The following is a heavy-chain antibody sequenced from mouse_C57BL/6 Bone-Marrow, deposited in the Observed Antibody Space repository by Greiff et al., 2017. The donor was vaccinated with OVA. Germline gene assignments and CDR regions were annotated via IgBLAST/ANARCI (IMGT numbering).Heavy chain of an antibody. CDR2: INPGSGGT. J-gene: IGHJ3*01. Sequence: VQLQQSGAELVRPGTSVKVSCKASGYAFTNYLIEWVKQRPGQGLEWIGVINPGSGGTNYNEKFKGKATLTADKSSSTAYMQLSSLTSEDSAVYFCARERNSAWFAYWGQGTLVTVSA. CDR3: ARERNSAWFAY. V-gene: IGHV1-54*01. CDR1: GYAFTNYL.